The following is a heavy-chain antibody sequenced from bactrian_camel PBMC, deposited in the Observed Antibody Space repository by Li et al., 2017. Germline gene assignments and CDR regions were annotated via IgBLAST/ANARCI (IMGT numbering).Heavy chain of an antibody. J-gene: IGHJ6*01. CDR1: GNTYVSPC. Sequence: HVQLVESGGGSVQAGGSLRLSRAVSGNTYVSPCMAWFRQAPGKEREGVATIDKYGSTTYVGSVKGRFTISRDSAKNTLYLQMNSLKPEDSAMYYCAASRPRWTGVCGRDPTLGCWGQGTQVTVS. D-gene: IGHD7*01. V-gene: IGHV3S55*01. CDR3: AASRPRWTGVCGRDPTLGC. CDR2: IDKYGST.